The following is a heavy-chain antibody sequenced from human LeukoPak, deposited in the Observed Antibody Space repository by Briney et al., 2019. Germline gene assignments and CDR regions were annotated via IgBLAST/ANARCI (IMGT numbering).Heavy chain of an antibody. CDR1: GGAISSSSYY. J-gene: IGHJ5*02. CDR2: IYYGGST. Sequence: SETLSLTCTVSGGAISSSSYYWGWIRQPPGKGLEWFGRIYYGGSTSYNPSLKSRVTMSVNTSKNQVSLNLSSVTGADTAVYYCARHSSGWSTNRLWFDPWGQGTLVTVSS. CDR3: ARHSSGWSTNRLWFDP. D-gene: IGHD6-19*01. V-gene: IGHV4-39*01.